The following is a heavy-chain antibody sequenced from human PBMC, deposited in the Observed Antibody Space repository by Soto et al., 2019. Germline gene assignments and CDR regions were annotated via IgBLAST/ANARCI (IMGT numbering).Heavy chain of an antibody. CDR1: GYTFTSYG. CDR3: ANAALNYDSSGYYYYYGMDV. J-gene: IGHJ6*02. D-gene: IGHD3-22*01. CDR2: ISAYNGNT. Sequence: QVQLVQSGAEVKKPGASVKVSCKASGYTFTSYGISWVRQAPGQGLEWMGWISAYNGNTNYAQKLQGRVTMTTDTSTRTAYMELRSLRSDDTAVYYCANAALNYDSSGYYYYYGMDVWGQGTTVTVSS. V-gene: IGHV1-18*01.